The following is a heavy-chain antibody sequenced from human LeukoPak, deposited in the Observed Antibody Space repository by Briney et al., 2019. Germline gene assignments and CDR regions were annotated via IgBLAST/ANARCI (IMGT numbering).Heavy chain of an antibody. Sequence: SETLSLTCTVSGGSVSGDGYYWSWIRQPPGKGLEARGYIFYSGSTNYNPSLKSRVTISVDTSNNQFSLKLSSVTAAATDVYYCARAPYSWKDVGLDYWGQGILVTVSS. CDR3: ARAPYSWKDVGLDY. J-gene: IGHJ4*02. CDR2: IFYSGST. CDR1: GGSVSGDGYY. D-gene: IGHD1-1*01. V-gene: IGHV4-61*08.